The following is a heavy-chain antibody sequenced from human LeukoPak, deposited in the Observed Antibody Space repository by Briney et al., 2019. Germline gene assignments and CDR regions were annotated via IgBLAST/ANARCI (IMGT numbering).Heavy chain of an antibody. CDR2: INPGGSSI. Sequence: GSLRLSCAASGFTFSSYWMHWVRQVPGKGLVWVARINPGGSSIAYADSVKGRFTISRDNAKNTLYLQMDSLRAEDTGVYYCARSNQADDYWGQGTLVTVSS. V-gene: IGHV3-74*01. D-gene: IGHD1-14*01. J-gene: IGHJ4*02. CDR1: GFTFSSYW. CDR3: ARSNQADDY.